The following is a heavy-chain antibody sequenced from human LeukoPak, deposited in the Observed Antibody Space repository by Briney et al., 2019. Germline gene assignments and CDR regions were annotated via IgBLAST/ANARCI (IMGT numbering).Heavy chain of an antibody. CDR2: IKEDGSDK. D-gene: IGHD1-20*01. CDR3: VPLNWNPPGDFDR. V-gene: IGHV3-7*01. J-gene: IGHJ4*02. CDR1: GFTFSNYW. Sequence: GSLRLSCAASGFTFSNYWMNWVRQAPGEGLEWVANIKEDGSDKYYVDSVKGRFSISEDNAKNSLYLQMNSLRVEDTAVYYCVPLNWNPPGDFDRWGQGTLVTVSS.